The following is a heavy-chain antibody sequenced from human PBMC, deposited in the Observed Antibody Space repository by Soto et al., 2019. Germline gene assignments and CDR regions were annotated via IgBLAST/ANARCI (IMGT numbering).Heavy chain of an antibody. CDR3: ARWATMVRGVIIGMDV. CDR1: GYTFTSYD. CDR2: MNPNSGNT. V-gene: IGHV1-8*01. D-gene: IGHD3-10*01. J-gene: IGHJ6*02. Sequence: ASVKFSCKASGYTFTSYDINWVRQATGQGLEWMGWMNPNSGNTGYAQKLQGRVTITRNTSISTAYMELSSLRSEDTAVYYCARWATMVRGVIIGMDVWGQGTTVTVSS.